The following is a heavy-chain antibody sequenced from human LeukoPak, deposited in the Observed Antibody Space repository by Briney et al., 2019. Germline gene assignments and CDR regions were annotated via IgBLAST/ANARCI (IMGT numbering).Heavy chain of an antibody. CDR2: ISGSGGST. Sequence: GGSLRLSCAASGLIFSSYAMSWVRQAPGKGQEWVSTISGSGGSTYYADSVKGRFTISRDNSKNTLYLQMNSLRAEDTAVYYCAKDGGSHLDYWGQGTLITVSS. V-gene: IGHV3-23*01. D-gene: IGHD2-15*01. CDR1: GLIFSSYA. CDR3: AKDGGSHLDY. J-gene: IGHJ4*02.